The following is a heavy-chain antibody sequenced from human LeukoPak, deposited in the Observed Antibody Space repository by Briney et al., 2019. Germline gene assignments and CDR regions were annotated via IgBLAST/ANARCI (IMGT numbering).Heavy chain of an antibody. CDR2: MHSSGTT. J-gene: IGHJ3*02. CDR1: GGSISSDY. V-gene: IGHV4-4*07. CDR3: ARNTHYYDRSGITGMYVCDM. Sequence: PSETLSLTCTVSGGSISSDYWSWIRQPAGKGLEWIGCMHSSGTTNYNPSLQSRVSISMDTSKNQFSLKLSSVTAADTAVYFCARNTHYYDRSGITGMYVCDMWGRGTMVTVSS. D-gene: IGHD3-22*01.